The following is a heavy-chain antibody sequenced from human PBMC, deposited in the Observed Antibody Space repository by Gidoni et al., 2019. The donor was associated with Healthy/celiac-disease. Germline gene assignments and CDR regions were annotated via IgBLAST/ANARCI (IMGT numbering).Heavy chain of an antibody. Sequence: QVQLQQWGAGLLQPSEPLSLTCAVYGGSFRGYYWSWIRQPPGKGLEWIGEINHSGSTNYNPALKSRVTISVDTSKNQFSLKLSSVTAADTAVDYCARGVEFLGIAAADPGISYFDYWGQGTLVTVSS. J-gene: IGHJ4*02. D-gene: IGHD6-13*01. CDR1: GGSFRGYY. V-gene: IGHV4-34*01. CDR3: ARGVEFLGIAAADPGISYFDY. CDR2: INHSGST.